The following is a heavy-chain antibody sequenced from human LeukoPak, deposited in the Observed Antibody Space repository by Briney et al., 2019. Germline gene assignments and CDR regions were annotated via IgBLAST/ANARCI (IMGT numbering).Heavy chain of an antibody. CDR3: AKARSGQQLVPYYFDY. Sequence: PGRSLRLSCAASGFTFDDYAMHWVRQAPGKGLEWVSGISWNSGSIGYADSVKGRFTISRDNAKNSLYLQMNSLRAEDTALYYCAKARSGQQLVPYYFDYWGQGTLVTVSS. J-gene: IGHJ4*02. CDR2: ISWNSGSI. CDR1: GFTFDDYA. D-gene: IGHD6-13*01. V-gene: IGHV3-9*01.